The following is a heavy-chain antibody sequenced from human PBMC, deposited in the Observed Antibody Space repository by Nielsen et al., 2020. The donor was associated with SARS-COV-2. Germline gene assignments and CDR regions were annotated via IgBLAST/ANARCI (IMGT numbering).Heavy chain of an antibody. J-gene: IGHJ5*02. CDR2: FDPEDGET. CDR3: ATGSVFGVVMKGWFDP. CDR1: GYTLTELS. Sequence: ASVKVSCKVSGYTLTELSIHWVRQAPGKGLEWMGGFDPEDGETIYAQKFQGRVTMTEDTSTDTAYMELSSLRSEDTAVYYCATGSVFGVVMKGWFDPWGQGTLVTVSS. D-gene: IGHD3-3*01. V-gene: IGHV1-24*01.